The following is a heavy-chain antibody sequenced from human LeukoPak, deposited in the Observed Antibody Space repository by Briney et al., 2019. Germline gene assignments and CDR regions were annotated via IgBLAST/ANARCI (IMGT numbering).Heavy chain of an antibody. CDR1: GGSISSGSYY. CDR3: ARGVYSGSYYYFDY. CDR2: IYTSGST. D-gene: IGHD1-26*01. V-gene: IGHV4-61*02. J-gene: IGHJ4*02. Sequence: PSQTLSLTCTVSGGSISSGSYYWSWIRQPAGKGLEWIGRIYTSGSTNYNPSLKSRVTISVDTSKNQFSLKLSSVTAADTAVYYCARGVYSGSYYYFDYWGQGTLLTVSS.